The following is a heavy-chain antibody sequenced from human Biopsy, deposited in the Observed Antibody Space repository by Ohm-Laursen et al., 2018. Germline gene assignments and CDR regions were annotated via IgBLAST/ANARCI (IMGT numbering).Heavy chain of an antibody. D-gene: IGHD4-23*01. CDR1: GGSFSGHY. Sequence: TLSLTCTVSGGSFSGHYWSWIRQPPGKGLEWIGHISYTGYTSYNASLKSRVTISVDTSRNHFSLRLSSLTAADTAVYYCARGSNDFGGLYFPRWGQGTLLTVSS. J-gene: IGHJ4*02. V-gene: IGHV4-59*11. CDR3: ARGSNDFGGLYFPR. CDR2: ISYTGYT.